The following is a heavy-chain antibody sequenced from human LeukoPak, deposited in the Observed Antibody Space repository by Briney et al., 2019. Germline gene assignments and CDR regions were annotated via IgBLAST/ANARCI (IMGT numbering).Heavy chain of an antibody. V-gene: IGHV1-2*06. D-gene: IGHD3-22*01. CDR2: INPNSGGT. Sequence: ASVKVSCKASGYTFTGYYMHWVRQAPGQGLEWMGRINPNSGGTNYAQKFQGRVTMTRDTSISTAYMELSRLRSDDTAVYYCASESSYYDSSGYQLFDYWGQGTLVTVSS. CDR3: ASESSYYDSSGYQLFDY. CDR1: GYTFTGYY. J-gene: IGHJ4*02.